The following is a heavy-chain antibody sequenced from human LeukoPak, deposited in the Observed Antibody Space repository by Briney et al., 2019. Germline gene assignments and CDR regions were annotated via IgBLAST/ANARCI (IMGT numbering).Heavy chain of an antibody. D-gene: IGHD6-6*01. CDR2: INSDGSSI. Sequence: GGSLRLSCAASGFTFSSYWMYWVRQGPGKGLVCVSGINSDGSSIGYADSVKGRLTISRDNAKNTLYLQMNSLRAEDTAVYYCASFLVGWGQGTLVTVSS. V-gene: IGHV3-74*01. J-gene: IGHJ4*02. CDR1: GFTFSSYW. CDR3: ASFLVG.